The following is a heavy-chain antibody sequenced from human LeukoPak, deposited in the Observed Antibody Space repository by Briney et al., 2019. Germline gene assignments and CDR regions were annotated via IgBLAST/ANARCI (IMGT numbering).Heavy chain of an antibody. V-gene: IGHV3-66*01. CDR2: IYSGGST. Sequence: VGSLRLSCAASGFTVSRNYMSWVRQAPGKGLEWVSVIYSGGSTYYADSVKGRFTISRDDSKNTLYLQMNSLRAEDTAVYYCARDQGGYYFDYWGQGTLVTVSS. CDR3: ARDQGGYYFDY. J-gene: IGHJ4*02. CDR1: GFTVSRNY. D-gene: IGHD3-16*01.